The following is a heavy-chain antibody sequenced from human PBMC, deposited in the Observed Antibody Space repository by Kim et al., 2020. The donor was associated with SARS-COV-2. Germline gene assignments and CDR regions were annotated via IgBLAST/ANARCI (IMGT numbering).Heavy chain of an antibody. D-gene: IGHD1-1*01. Sequence: GGSLRLSCAASGFTFSSYAMIWVRQAPGMGLEWVSIVSGGGGDTFYADSVKGRFTISRDNSKDTVYLQMNSLRAEDTAVYYCAPDWNHFDYWGQGTQVTVSS. CDR1: GFTFSSYA. V-gene: IGHV3-23*01. CDR3: APDWNHFDY. CDR2: VSGGGGDT. J-gene: IGHJ4*02.